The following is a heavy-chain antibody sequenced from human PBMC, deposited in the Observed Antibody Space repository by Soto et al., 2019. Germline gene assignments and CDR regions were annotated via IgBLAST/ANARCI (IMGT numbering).Heavy chain of an antibody. CDR1: GFTFSSYA. Sequence: LRLSCAASGFTFSSYAMSWVRQAPGKGLEWVSAISGSGGSTYYADSVKGRFTISRDNSKNTLYLQMNSLRAEDTAVYYCAKDFYGSSWFDPWGQGTLVTVSS. J-gene: IGHJ5*02. CDR3: AKDFYGSSWFDP. D-gene: IGHD3-10*01. CDR2: ISGSGGST. V-gene: IGHV3-23*01.